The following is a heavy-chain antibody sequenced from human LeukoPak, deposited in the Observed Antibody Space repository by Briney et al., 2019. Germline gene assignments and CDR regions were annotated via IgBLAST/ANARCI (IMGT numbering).Heavy chain of an antibody. V-gene: IGHV4-38-2*02. Sequence: SETLSLTCTVSGYSISSGYHWGWIRQPPGKGLEWIGSIYYSGSPYYNPSLKSRVTISVDTSKNQFSLKLSSVTAADTAVYYCARHPIMITFGGGMDDYYYYMDVWGKGTTVTISS. CDR2: IYYSGSP. CDR1: GYSISSGYH. J-gene: IGHJ6*03. D-gene: IGHD3-16*01. CDR3: ARHPIMITFGGGMDDYYYYMDV.